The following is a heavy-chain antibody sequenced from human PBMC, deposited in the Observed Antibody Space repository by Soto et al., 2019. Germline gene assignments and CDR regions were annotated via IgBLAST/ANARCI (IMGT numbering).Heavy chain of an antibody. CDR1: GYTFTNYD. CDR3: ARGRSHAL. CDR2: MNPNSGNT. Sequence: QVQLVQSGAEVREPGASVKVSCKASGYTFTNYDLNWVRQATGQGLEWMGWMNPNSGNTGYAQKFQGRVTITSDTSISTTYMGLSSLRSEDTAVYYCARGRSHALGGQGTLVTVSS. V-gene: IGHV1-8*01. J-gene: IGHJ4*02.